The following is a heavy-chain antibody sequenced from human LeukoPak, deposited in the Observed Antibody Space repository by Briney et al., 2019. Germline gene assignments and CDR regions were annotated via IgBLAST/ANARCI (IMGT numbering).Heavy chain of an antibody. CDR1: GGSISSGDYY. Sequence: SQTLSLTCTVSGGSISSGDYYWSWIRQPPGTGLEWIGYIYYSGSTYYNPSLKSRVTISVDTSKNQFSLKLSSVTAADTAVYYCARVGDYYGSGSPPNWFDPWGQGTLVTVSS. CDR2: IYYSGST. J-gene: IGHJ5*02. V-gene: IGHV4-30-4*01. D-gene: IGHD3-10*01. CDR3: ARVGDYYGSGSPPNWFDP.